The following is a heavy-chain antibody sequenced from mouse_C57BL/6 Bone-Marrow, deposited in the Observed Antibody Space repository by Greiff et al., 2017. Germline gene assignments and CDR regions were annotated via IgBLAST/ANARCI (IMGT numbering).Heavy chain of an antibody. CDR3: SIYYDYDGAY. V-gene: IGHV1-36*01. Sequence: EVKLVESGPVLVKPGPSVKISCKASGFTFTDYYMHWVKQSHGKSLEWIGLVYPYNGGTSYNQKFKGKATLTVDTSSSTAYMELNSLTSEDSAVYYCSIYYDYDGAYWGQGTLVTVSA. CDR1: GFTFTDYY. J-gene: IGHJ3*01. D-gene: IGHD2-4*01. CDR2: VYPYNGGT.